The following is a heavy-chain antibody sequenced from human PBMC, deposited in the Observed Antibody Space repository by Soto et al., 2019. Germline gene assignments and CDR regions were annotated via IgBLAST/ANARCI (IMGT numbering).Heavy chain of an antibody. CDR1: GFTFSSYG. V-gene: IGHV3-33*01. J-gene: IGHJ6*02. Sequence: PGGSLRLSCAASGFTFSSYGMHWVRQAPGKGLEWVAVIWYDGSNKYYADSVKGRFTISRDNSKNTLYLQMNSLRAEDTAVYYCARRIYSSSSPYYYYYYGMDVWGQGTTVTVSS. CDR2: IWYDGSNK. CDR3: ARRIYSSSSPYYYYYYGMDV. D-gene: IGHD6-6*01.